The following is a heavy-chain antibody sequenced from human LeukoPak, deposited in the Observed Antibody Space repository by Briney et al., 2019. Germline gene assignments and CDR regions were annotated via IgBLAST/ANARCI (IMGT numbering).Heavy chain of an antibody. CDR2: IYYSGNT. CDR3: ARQTGSGLFILP. D-gene: IGHD3/OR15-3a*01. CDR1: GGSISSGSHY. V-gene: IGHV4-39*01. Sequence: SETLSLTCTVSGGSISSGSHYWSWIRQPAGRGLEWIGSIYYSGNTYYNASLKSQVSISIDTSKNQFSLRLTSVTAADTAVYYCARQTGSGLFILPGGQGTLVTVSS. J-gene: IGHJ4*02.